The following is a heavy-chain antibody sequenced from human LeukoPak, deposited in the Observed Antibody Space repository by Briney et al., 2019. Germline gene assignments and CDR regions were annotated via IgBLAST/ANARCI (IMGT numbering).Heavy chain of an antibody. V-gene: IGHV3-30*18. CDR2: ISYDGSNK. CDR3: AKVQWLASFGMDV. D-gene: IGHD6-19*01. CDR1: GFTFSSYG. Sequence: PGRSLRLSCAASGFTFSSYGMHWVRQAPGKGLEWVAVISYDGSNKYYADSVKGRFTISRDNSKNTLYLQMNSLRAEDTAVYYCAKVQWLASFGMDVWGQGTTVTVS. J-gene: IGHJ6*02.